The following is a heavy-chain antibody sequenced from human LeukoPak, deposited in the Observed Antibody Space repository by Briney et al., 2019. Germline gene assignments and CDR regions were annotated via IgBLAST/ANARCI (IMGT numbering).Heavy chain of an antibody. CDR3: ARHRESITMVRGALIFDFDY. J-gene: IGHJ4*02. D-gene: IGHD3-10*01. Sequence: SETLSLTCTVSGGSISSSNYYWGWIRHPPGKRLEWIGSIYYSGSTYYNPSLKSRVTISVDTSKSQFSLKLSSVTAADTAVYYCARHRESITMVRGALIFDFDYWGQGTLVTVSS. CDR1: GGSISSSNYY. V-gene: IGHV4-39*01. CDR2: IYYSGST.